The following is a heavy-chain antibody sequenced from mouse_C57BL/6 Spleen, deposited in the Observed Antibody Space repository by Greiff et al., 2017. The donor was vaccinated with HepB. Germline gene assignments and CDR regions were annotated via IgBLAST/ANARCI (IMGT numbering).Heavy chain of an antibody. D-gene: IGHD1-1*01. CDR3: VRHGHYGSSYRGGAMDY. J-gene: IGHJ4*01. CDR1: GFSFNTYA. Sequence: EVHLVESGGGLVQPKGSLKLSCAASGFSFNTYAMNWVRQAPGKGLEWVARIRSKSNNYATYYADSVKDRFTISRDDSESMLYLKMNNLKTEDTDMYYWVRHGHYGSSYRGGAMDYWGQGTSVTVSS. V-gene: IGHV10-1*01. CDR2: IRSKSNNYAT.